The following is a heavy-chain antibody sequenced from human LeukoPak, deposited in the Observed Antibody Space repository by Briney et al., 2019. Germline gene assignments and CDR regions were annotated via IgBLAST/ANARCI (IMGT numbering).Heavy chain of an antibody. CDR1: GGSISNKY. V-gene: IGHV4-59*01. J-gene: IGHJ4*02. CDR3: AIGREPLLDY. Sequence: SETLSLTCTVSGGSISNKYWSWIRQPPGKGLEGIGYIYYSGSTNYNPSLKSRVTILVDTSKNQFSLKLSSVTAADTAVYFCAIGREPLLDYWGQGTRVIVSS. CDR2: IYYSGST. D-gene: IGHD1-26*01.